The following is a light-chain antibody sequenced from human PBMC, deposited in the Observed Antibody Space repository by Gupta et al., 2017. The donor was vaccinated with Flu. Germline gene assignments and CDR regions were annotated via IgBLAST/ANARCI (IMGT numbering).Light chain of an antibody. Sequence: NYVSWNQQHPGNAHNLMIYDSSNRASGVSNRFSGSKSGNTASLTIAGVQGEDEAYYYCKSYTSSIGVFGTGTKVTVL. J-gene: IGLJ1*01. V-gene: IGLV2-14*01. CDR3: KSYTSSIGV. CDR2: DSS. CDR1: NY.